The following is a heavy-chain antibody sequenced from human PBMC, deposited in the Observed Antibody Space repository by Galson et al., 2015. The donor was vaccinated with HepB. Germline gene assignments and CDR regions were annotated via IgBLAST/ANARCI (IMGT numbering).Heavy chain of an antibody. CDR2: ISRSGGST. Sequence: SLRLSCAASGFTLSTYAMSWVRQAPGKGLEWVSAISRSGGSTYYADSVKGRFTISGDNSKNTLYLQMNSLRAEDTAVYYCAKDDYYYDSDGLGPFDYWGQGTLVTVSS. CDR1: GFTLSTYA. J-gene: IGHJ4*02. V-gene: IGHV3-23*01. CDR3: AKDDYYYDSDGLGPFDY. D-gene: IGHD3-22*01.